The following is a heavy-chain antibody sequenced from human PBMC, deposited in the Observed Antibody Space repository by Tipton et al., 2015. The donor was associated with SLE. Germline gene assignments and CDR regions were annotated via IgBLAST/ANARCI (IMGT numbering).Heavy chain of an antibody. CDR1: GASISTSY. CDR2: IYDSGST. CDR3: ARGVGYEDL. V-gene: IGHV4-59*01. D-gene: IGHD5-12*01. Sequence: TLSLTCTVSGASISTSYWTWIRQSPGKGLEWIGHIYDSGSTYYNPSLNSRVTISVDTSKNQFSLKVTSVTATDTAVYYCARGVGYEDLWGQGTLVTVSA. J-gene: IGHJ5*02.